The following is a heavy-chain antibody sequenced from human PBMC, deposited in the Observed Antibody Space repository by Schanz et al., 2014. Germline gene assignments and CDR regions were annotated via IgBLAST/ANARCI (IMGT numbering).Heavy chain of an antibody. J-gene: IGHJ4*02. D-gene: IGHD3-22*01. CDR1: GFSFSSYS. CDR3: AKDPSHGDYDYYFDY. Sequence: EADLVESGGGLIQRGESLRLSCSASGFSFSSYSMNWVRQAPGKGLEWVSALSGSGGSTYYADSVKGRFTISRDNSKNTLYLQMNSLRAEDTAVYYCAKDPSHGDYDYYFDYWGQGTLXTVSS. CDR2: LSGSGGST. V-gene: IGHV3-23*04.